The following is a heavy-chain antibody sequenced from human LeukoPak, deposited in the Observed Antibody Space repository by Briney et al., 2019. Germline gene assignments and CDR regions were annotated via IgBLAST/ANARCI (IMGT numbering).Heavy chain of an antibody. CDR1: GGSISSYY. CDR2: IYYSGST. J-gene: IGHJ4*02. CDR3: ARAPRGGCSGGSCYSRPFDY. D-gene: IGHD2-15*01. Sequence: SETLSLTCTVSGGSISSYYWSWIRQPPGKGLEWVGYIYYSGSTNYNPSLKSRVTISVDTSKNQFSLKLSSVTAADTAVYYCARAPRGGCSGGSCYSRPFDYWGQGTLVTVSS. V-gene: IGHV4-59*01.